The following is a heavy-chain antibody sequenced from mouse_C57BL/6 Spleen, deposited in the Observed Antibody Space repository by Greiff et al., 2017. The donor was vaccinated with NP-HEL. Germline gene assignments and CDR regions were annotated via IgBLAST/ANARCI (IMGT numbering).Heavy chain of an antibody. J-gene: IGHJ3*01. CDR1: GYAFSSSW. CDR3: ARDDGYYGFAY. D-gene: IGHD2-3*01. Sequence: QVQLQQSGPELVKPGASVKISCKASGYAFSSSWMNWVKQRPGKGLEWIGRIYPGDGDTNYNGKFKGKATLTADKSSSTAYMQLSSLPSEDSAVYFCARDDGYYGFAYWGQGTLVTVSA. V-gene: IGHV1-82*01. CDR2: IYPGDGDT.